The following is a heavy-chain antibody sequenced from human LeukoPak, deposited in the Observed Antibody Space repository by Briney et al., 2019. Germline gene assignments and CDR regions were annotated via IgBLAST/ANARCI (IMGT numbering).Heavy chain of an antibody. D-gene: IGHD2-15*01. J-gene: IGHJ4*02. V-gene: IGHV3-23*01. CDR2: ISGGGGNT. Sequence: GGSLRLSCAASGFTFSSYAMSWVRQAPGKGLEWVSVISGGGGNTYYADSVKGRFTISRDNSKNTLYLQMNSLRAEDTAVYYCAKDRGETFYCSGGSCYSDYWGQGTLVTVSS. CDR1: GFTFSSYA. CDR3: AKDRGETFYCSGGSCYSDY.